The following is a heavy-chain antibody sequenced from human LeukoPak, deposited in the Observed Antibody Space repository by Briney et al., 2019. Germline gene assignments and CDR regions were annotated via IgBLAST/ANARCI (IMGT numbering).Heavy chain of an antibody. Sequence: GGSLRLSCAASGFTFSTYWMSWVRQAPGKGLEWVANIKDDGSEKYYVDSVKGRFTISRDNAKNSLFLQMNSLRAEDTAAYYCARIRLRAFDIRGQGTMVTVSS. CDR1: GFTFSTYW. D-gene: IGHD1-1*01. V-gene: IGHV3-7*05. CDR3: ARIRLRAFDI. J-gene: IGHJ3*02. CDR2: IKDDGSEK.